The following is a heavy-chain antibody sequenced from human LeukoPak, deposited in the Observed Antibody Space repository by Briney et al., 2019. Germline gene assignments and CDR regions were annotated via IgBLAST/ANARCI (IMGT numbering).Heavy chain of an antibody. CDR3: ARDLEENYYYYGMDV. CDR1: GFTFSSYA. J-gene: IGHJ6*02. Sequence: GGSLRLSCAASGFTFSSYAMHRVRQAPGKGLEWVAVISYDGSNKYYADSVKGRFTISRDNSKNTLYLQMNSLRAEDTAVYYCARDLEENYYYYGMDVWGQGTTVTVSS. V-gene: IGHV3-30-3*01. CDR2: ISYDGSNK.